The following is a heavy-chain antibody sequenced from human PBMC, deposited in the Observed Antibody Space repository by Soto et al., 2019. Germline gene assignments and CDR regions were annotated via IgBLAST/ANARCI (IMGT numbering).Heavy chain of an antibody. CDR1: GFTFTSSA. V-gene: IGHV1-58*01. J-gene: IGHJ6*02. D-gene: IGHD2-21*02. CDR2: IVVGSGNT. Sequence: SVKVSCKASGFTFTSSAVQWVRQARGQRLEWIGWIVVGSGNTNYAQKFQERVTITRDMSTSTAYMELSSLRSEDTAVYYCAASSNXCGGDCYSPFLNYGMDVWGQGTTVTVSS. CDR3: AASSNXCGGDCYSPFLNYGMDV.